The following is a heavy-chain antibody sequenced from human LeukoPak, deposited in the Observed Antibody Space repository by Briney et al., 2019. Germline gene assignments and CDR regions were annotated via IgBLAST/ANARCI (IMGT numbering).Heavy chain of an antibody. D-gene: IGHD3-22*01. CDR1: GFTFSSYS. CDR3: ARVFRFDSSGSNAFDI. CDR2: ISSSSSYI. Sequence: GGSLRLSCAASGFTFSSYSMNWVRQAPGKGLEWVSSISSSSSYIYYADSVKGRFTISRDNAKNSLYLQMNSLRAEDTAVYYCARVFRFDSSGSNAFDIWGQGTMVTVSS. J-gene: IGHJ3*02. V-gene: IGHV3-21*01.